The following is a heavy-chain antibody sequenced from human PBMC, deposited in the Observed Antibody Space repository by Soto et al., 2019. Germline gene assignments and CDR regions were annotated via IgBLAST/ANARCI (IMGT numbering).Heavy chain of an antibody. D-gene: IGHD2-8*01. Sequence: WEPLTLSCKAAGYTYSSYSKCWGRNRHVKGLEWRGVIDPSDSETGYTPSFQGQATISADRSNSTAYLQWSSLKASDTAMYYLERRGVSGERTGNLFAFWGKET. CDR1: GYTYSSYS. V-gene: IGHV5-51*01. CDR3: ERRGVSGERTGNLFAF. CDR2: IDPSDSET. J-gene: IGHJ4*02.